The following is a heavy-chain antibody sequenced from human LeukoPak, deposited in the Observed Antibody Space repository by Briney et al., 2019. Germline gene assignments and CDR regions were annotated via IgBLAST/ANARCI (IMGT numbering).Heavy chain of an antibody. CDR2: IYNSGST. CDR1: GGSISSYY. J-gene: IGHJ4*02. CDR3: ARGGYSHGYILFNY. V-gene: IGHV4-59*01. Sequence: PSETLSLTCSVSGGSISSYYRSWIRQPPGKGLEWIGYIYNSGSTNYNPALKSRVSISVDTSKNQFSLNLNSVTAADTAVYYCARGGYSHGYILFNYWGQGTLAIVSS. D-gene: IGHD5-18*01.